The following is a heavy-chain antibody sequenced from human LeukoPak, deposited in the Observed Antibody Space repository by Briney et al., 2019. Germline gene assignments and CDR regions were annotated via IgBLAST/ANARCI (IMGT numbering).Heavy chain of an antibody. D-gene: IGHD3-16*01. CDR2: ISSSSNII. CDR3: AREDGPGGSLDY. CDR1: GFTFSIYS. J-gene: IGHJ4*02. V-gene: IGHV3-48*01. Sequence: GGSLRLSCVGSGFTFSIYSMNWVRQAPGKGLEWVSYISSSSNIIHYTDSVKGRFTISRDNSKNTLYLQMNSLRAEDTAVYYCAREDGPGGSLDYWGQGTLVTVSS.